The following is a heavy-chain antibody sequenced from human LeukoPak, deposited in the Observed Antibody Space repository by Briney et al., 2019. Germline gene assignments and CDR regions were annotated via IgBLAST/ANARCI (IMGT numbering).Heavy chain of an antibody. Sequence: SETLSLTCTVSGGSISDNYWSWIRQPPGKGLEWIGYAYYSGHTNYNSSPKSRVTMSLDTSKSQFSLRLSSVTAADTAVYFCARHPFATPFDYWGPGTLVTVSS. V-gene: IGHV4-59*08. D-gene: IGHD2-15*01. J-gene: IGHJ4*02. CDR2: AYYSGHT. CDR3: ARHPFATPFDY. CDR1: GGSISDNY.